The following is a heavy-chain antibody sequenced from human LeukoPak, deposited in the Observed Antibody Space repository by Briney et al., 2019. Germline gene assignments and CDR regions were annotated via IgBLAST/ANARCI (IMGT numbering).Heavy chain of an antibody. V-gene: IGHV4-39*07. CDR3: ARAKGPYYDILTGYPGVPYYFDY. J-gene: IGHJ4*02. D-gene: IGHD3-9*01. CDR1: GGSISSSSYY. Sequence: SETLSLTCTVSGGSISSSSYYWGWIRQPPGKGLEWIGSLYYSGSTYYNPSLKSRVTISVDTSKNQFSLKLSSVTAADKAVYYCARAKGPYYDILTGYPGVPYYFDYWGQGTLVTVSS. CDR2: LYYSGST.